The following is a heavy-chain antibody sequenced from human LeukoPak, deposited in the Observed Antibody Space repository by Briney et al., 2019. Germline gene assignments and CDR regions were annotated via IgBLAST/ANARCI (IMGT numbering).Heavy chain of an antibody. J-gene: IGHJ4*02. CDR1: GFTFSDYY. Sequence: PGGSLRHSCAASGFTFSDYYMTWVRQSPGKGLEWVSHISRSGDYMNYADSVKGRFTISRDNAENSLYLQMNSLSAEDTAIYYCARDGTGWKFDYWERGVLVTVSS. CDR2: ISRSGDYM. V-gene: IGHV3-11*05. D-gene: IGHD6-19*01. CDR3: ARDGTGWKFDY.